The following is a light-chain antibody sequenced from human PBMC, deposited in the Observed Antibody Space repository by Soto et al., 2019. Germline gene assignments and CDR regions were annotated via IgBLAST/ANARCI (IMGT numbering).Light chain of an antibody. V-gene: IGLV1-44*01. CDR2: SDN. CDR3: AAWDESPNVPV. CDR1: NSNIGRNT. J-gene: IGLJ3*02. Sequence: QSVLTQPPSASGTPGQRVTISCSGSNSNIGRNTVNWYQQFPGAAPNLLIHSDNQRPSVVPDRSSGSRSGTSASLAISGLQSEDEADYYCAAWDESPNVPVFGGGTKLTVL.